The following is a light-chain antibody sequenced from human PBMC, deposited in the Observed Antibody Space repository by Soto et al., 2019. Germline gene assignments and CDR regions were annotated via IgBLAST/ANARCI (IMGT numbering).Light chain of an antibody. V-gene: IGKV3-11*01. CDR3: QQRSNWPPT. CDR2: DAS. CDR1: QSIGSY. J-gene: IGKJ1*01. Sequence: EIVLTQSPATLSLSPGERATLSCRASQSIGSYLGWYQQKPGQAPRLLIYDASNRAPGIPARFSGSGSGTDFTLTISSLEPEDFAVYYCQQRSNWPPTFGQGTKVDIK.